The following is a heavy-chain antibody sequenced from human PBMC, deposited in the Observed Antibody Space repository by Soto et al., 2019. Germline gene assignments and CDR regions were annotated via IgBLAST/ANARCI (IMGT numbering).Heavy chain of an antibody. V-gene: IGHV3-53*01. Sequence: GGSLRLSCAASGFTVSSNYMSWVRQAPGKGLGWVSVIYSGGSTYYADSVKGRFTISRDNSKNTLYLQMNSLRAEDTAVYYCARAPIIPGFFDYWGQGTLVTVSS. D-gene: IGHD3-10*01. CDR2: IYSGGST. CDR1: GFTVSSNY. J-gene: IGHJ4*02. CDR3: ARAPIIPGFFDY.